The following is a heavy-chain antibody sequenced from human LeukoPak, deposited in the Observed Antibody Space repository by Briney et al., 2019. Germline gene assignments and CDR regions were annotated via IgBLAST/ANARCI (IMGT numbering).Heavy chain of an antibody. CDR3: ARGRGSGWYRSPSDV. V-gene: IGHV4-34*01. J-gene: IGHJ6*02. D-gene: IGHD6-19*01. CDR2: INHSGST. Sequence: IPSETLSLTCAVYGGSFSGYYWSWIRQPPGKGLKWIGEINHSGSTNYNPSLKSRVTISVDTSKNQFSLKLSSVTAADTAVYYCARGRGSGWYRSPSDVWGQGTTVTVSS. CDR1: GGSFSGYY.